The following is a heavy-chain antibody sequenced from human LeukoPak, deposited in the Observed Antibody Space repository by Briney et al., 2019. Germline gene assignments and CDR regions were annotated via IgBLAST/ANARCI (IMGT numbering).Heavy chain of an antibody. V-gene: IGHV3-21*01. CDR1: GFTFSSYS. J-gene: IGHJ6*03. CDR2: ISSSSSYI. CDR3: ARDRTMVRGLSYYYYYYMDV. Sequence: GGSLRLSCAASGFTFSSYSMNWVRQAPGKGLEWVSSISSSSSYIYYADSVKGRFTISRDNAKNSLYLQMNSLRAEDTAVYYCARDRTMVRGLSYYYYYYMDVWGKGTTVTVSS. D-gene: IGHD3-10*01.